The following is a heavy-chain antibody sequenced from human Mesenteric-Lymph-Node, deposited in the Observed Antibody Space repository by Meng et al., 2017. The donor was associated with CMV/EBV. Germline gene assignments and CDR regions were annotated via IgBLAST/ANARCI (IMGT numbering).Heavy chain of an antibody. Sequence: GESLKISCAASGFIFSDHYMIWIRQAPGKGLEWLSLIYSGTDTTYYADSVEGRFTISRDSSKNTLYLEMNSLRAEDTAVYFCARWAYSNDAFDIWGQGTMVTVSS. J-gene: IGHJ3*02. CDR2: IYSGTDTT. D-gene: IGHD4-11*01. V-gene: IGHV3-53*01. CDR3: ARWAYSNDAFDI. CDR1: GFIFSDHY.